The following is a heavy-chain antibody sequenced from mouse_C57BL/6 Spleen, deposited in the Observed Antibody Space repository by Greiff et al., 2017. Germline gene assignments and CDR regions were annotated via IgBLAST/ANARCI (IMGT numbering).Heavy chain of an antibody. CDR3: ARETAQATWDY. Sequence: EVKLQESGPGLVKPSQSLSLTCSVTGYSITSGYYWNWIRQFPGNKLEWMGYISYDGSNNYNPSLKNRISITRDTSKNQFFLKLNSVTTEDTATYYCARETAQATWDYWGQGTTLTVSS. V-gene: IGHV3-6*01. CDR1: GYSITSGYY. J-gene: IGHJ2*01. CDR2: ISYDGSN. D-gene: IGHD3-2*02.